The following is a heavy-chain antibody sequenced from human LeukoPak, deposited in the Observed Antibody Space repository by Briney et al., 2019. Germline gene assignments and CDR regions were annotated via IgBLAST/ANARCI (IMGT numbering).Heavy chain of an antibody. D-gene: IGHD4-17*01. V-gene: IGHV3-33*01. CDR3: ARDKATVTLLHGMDV. J-gene: IGHJ6*02. Sequence: GGSLRLSCAASGFTFSSYGMHWVRQAPGKGLEWVAVIWYDGSNKYYADSVKGRFNISRDNSKNTLYLQMNSLRAEDTAVYYCARDKATVTLLHGMDVWGQGTTVTVSS. CDR1: GFTFSSYG. CDR2: IWYDGSNK.